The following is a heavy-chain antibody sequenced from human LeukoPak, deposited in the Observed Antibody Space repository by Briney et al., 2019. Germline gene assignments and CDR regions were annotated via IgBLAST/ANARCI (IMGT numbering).Heavy chain of an antibody. CDR2: IKSDGSST. Sequence: GGSLRLSCAASGFTFSSYWMHWVRQAPGKGLVWVSRIKSDGSSTYYADSVKGRFTISRDNAKNTLYLQMNSLRAEDTAVYYCTRDRGSSGWSDYWGQGTLVTVSS. V-gene: IGHV3-74*01. J-gene: IGHJ4*02. CDR3: TRDRGSSGWSDY. CDR1: GFTFSSYW. D-gene: IGHD6-19*01.